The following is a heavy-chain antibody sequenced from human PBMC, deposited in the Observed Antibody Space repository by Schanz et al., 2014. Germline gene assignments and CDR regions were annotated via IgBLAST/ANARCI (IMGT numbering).Heavy chain of an antibody. V-gene: IGHV4-59*08. CDR3: ARHRVYGAFDL. J-gene: IGHJ4*02. Sequence: QVQLQESGPGLVKPSETLSLTCTVPSDSISHYYLSWIRQPPGKELEWVAFIYDRGSTSYNPSLTSRVTISLAPAKTQFSLTLTSVTAADTAVYYCARHRVYGAFDLWGQGTLVTVSS. D-gene: IGHD4-17*01. CDR1: SDSISHYY. CDR2: IYDRGST.